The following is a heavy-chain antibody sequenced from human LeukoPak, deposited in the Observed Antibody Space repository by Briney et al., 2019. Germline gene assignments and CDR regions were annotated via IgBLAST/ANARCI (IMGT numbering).Heavy chain of an antibody. D-gene: IGHD1-26*01. Sequence: GGSLRLSCAASGFTFSSYGMHWVRQAPGKGLEWVAVIWYDGSNKYYADSVKGRFIISRDNSKNTLYLQMNSLRAEDTAVYYCARDGQLVGALSYYYYGMDVWGQGTTVTVSS. V-gene: IGHV3-33*01. CDR2: IWYDGSNK. CDR3: ARDGQLVGALSYYYYGMDV. J-gene: IGHJ6*02. CDR1: GFTFSSYG.